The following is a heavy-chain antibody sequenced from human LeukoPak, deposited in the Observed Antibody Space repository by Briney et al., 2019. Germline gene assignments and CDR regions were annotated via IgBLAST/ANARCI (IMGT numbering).Heavy chain of an antibody. Sequence: ASVKVSCKASGYTFTSYYMHWVRQAPGQGLEWMGIINPSGGSTSYAQKFQGRVTMTRDTSTSTVYMGLSSLRSEDTAVYYCARVYNWNYSDYYYYGMDVWGQGTTVTVSS. V-gene: IGHV1-46*01. CDR2: INPSGGST. J-gene: IGHJ6*02. CDR3: ARVYNWNYSDYYYYGMDV. D-gene: IGHD1-7*01. CDR1: GYTFTSYY.